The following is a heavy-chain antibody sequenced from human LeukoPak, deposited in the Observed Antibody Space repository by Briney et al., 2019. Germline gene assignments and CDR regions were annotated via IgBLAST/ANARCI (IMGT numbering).Heavy chain of an antibody. CDR1: GGSISSGGYY. Sequence: SETLSLTCTVSGGSISSGGYYWSWIRQPPGKGLEWIGYIYHSGSTYYHPSLKSRVTISVDRSKNQFSLKLSSVTAADTAVYYCARAKRFLEWLPHVSGFFDYWGQGTLVTVSS. V-gene: IGHV4-30-2*01. CDR3: ARAKRFLEWLPHVSGFFDY. CDR2: IYHSGST. D-gene: IGHD3-3*01. J-gene: IGHJ4*02.